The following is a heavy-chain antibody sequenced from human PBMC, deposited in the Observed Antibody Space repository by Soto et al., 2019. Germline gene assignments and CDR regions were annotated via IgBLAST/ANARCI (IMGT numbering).Heavy chain of an antibody. CDR2: ISGSGGSA. V-gene: IGHV3-23*04. J-gene: IGHJ4*02. D-gene: IGHD6-19*01. Sequence: EVQLVESGGGLVQPGGSLRLSCAASGFTFRSYAMSWVRRAPGKGVEWVSGISGSGGSAFYVDSVKGRFTISRDNSKNTLQLKMNSLRADDTAIYYCAKDTAVSGTFVVTFDSWGQGSLVTVSS. CDR3: AKDTAVSGTFVVTFDS. CDR1: GFTFRSYA.